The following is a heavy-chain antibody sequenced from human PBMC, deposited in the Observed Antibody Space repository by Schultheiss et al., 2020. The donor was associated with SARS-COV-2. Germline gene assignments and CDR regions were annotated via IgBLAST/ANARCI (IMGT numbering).Heavy chain of an antibody. CDR2: IYYSGST. Sequence: SQTLSLTCTVSGGSISSYYWSWIRQPPGKGLEWIGYIYYSGSTNYNPSLKSRVTISVDTSKNQFSLKLSSVTAADTAVYYCARDLSGWYLWLDLWGQGTLVTVSS. CDR1: GGSISSYY. CDR3: ARDLSGWYLWLDL. D-gene: IGHD6-19*01. V-gene: IGHV4-59*01. J-gene: IGHJ5*02.